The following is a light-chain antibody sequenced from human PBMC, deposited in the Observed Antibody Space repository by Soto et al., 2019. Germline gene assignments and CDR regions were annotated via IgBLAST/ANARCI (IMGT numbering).Light chain of an antibody. CDR2: GAS. J-gene: IGKJ1*01. V-gene: IGKV3-20*01. CDR3: QQYGSSGT. Sequence: EIVMTQSPATLSVSPGEGATLSCRASQNIRSNLAWYQQKPGQAPRLLIYGASNRATGIPDRFSGSGSGTDFTLTISRLEPEDFAVYYCQQYGSSGTFGQGTKVDI. CDR1: QNIRSN.